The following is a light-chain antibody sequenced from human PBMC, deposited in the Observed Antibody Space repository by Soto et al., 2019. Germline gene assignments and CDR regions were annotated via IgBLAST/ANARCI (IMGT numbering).Light chain of an antibody. CDR3: KSYAGSKTYV. CDR1: KNDIGVYDF. Sequence: QSALTQPPSAPGSPGQSVTISCTGTKNDIGVYDFVSWYQHHPGKAPRLIIYEVVQRPSRVPDRFSGSKSGNTASLTVSGRQAADEAYYFCKSYAGSKTYVFGSGTKLTVL. V-gene: IGLV2-8*01. J-gene: IGLJ1*01. CDR2: EVV.